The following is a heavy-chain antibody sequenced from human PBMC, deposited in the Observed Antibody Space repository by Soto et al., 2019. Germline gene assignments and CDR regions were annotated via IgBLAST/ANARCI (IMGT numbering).Heavy chain of an antibody. J-gene: IGHJ6*02. CDR3: ARGGNIAAAGTYYYYYGMDV. CDR2: IIPIFGTA. CDR1: GGTFSSYA. D-gene: IGHD6-13*01. Sequence: QVQLVQSGAEVKKPGSSVKVSCKASGGTFSSYAISWVRQAPGQGLEWMGGIIPIFGTANYAQKFQGRVTITADKSTSTAYRELSSLRSEDTAVYYCARGGNIAAAGTYYYYYGMDVWGQGTTVTVSS. V-gene: IGHV1-69*06.